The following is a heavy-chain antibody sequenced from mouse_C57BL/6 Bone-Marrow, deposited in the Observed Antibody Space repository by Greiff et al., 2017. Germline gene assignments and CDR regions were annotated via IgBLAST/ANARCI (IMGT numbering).Heavy chain of an antibody. CDR1: GYAFTNYL. Sequence: VQLQESGAELVRPGTSVKVSCKASGYAFTNYLIEWVKQRPGQGLEWIGVINPGSGGTNYNEKFKGKATLTADKSSSTAYMQLSSLTSEGSAVYFCARRGPYFDYWGQGTTLTVSS. V-gene: IGHV1-54*01. CDR3: ARRGPYFDY. CDR2: INPGSGGT. J-gene: IGHJ2*01.